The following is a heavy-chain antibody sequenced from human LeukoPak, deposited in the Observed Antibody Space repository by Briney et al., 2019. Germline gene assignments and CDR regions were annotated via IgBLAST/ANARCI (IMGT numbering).Heavy chain of an antibody. D-gene: IGHD3-3*01. V-gene: IGHV4-34*01. Sequence: SETLSLTCAVYGGSFSGYYWSWIRQPPGKGLEWIGEINHSGSTNYNPSLKSRVTMSVDTSKNQFSLKLSSVTAADTAVYYCARHIRITIFGVVTKTEGFDPWGQGTLVTVSS. J-gene: IGHJ5*02. CDR3: ARHIRITIFGVVTKTEGFDP. CDR1: GGSFSGYY. CDR2: INHSGST.